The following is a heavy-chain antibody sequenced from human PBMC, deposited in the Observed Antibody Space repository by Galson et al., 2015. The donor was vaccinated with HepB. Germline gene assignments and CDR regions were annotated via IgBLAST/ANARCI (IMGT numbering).Heavy chain of an antibody. CDR3: ARASCSGGSCYSGYFQH. J-gene: IGHJ1*01. CDR1: GFTVSSNY. D-gene: IGHD2-15*01. Sequence: SLRLSCAASGFTVSSNYMSWVRQAPGKGLEWVSVIYSGGSTYYADSVKGRFTISRDNSKNTLYLQMNSLRAEDTAVYYCARASCSGGSCYSGYFQHWGQGTLVTVSS. CDR2: IYSGGST. V-gene: IGHV3-53*01.